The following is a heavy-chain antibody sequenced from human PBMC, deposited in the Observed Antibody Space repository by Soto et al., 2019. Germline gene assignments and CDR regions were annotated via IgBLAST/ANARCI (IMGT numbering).Heavy chain of an antibody. J-gene: IGHJ6*02. CDR3: ARDRLKMATTSSGMDV. V-gene: IGHV1-69*01. CDR1: GGTFSSYA. D-gene: IGHD5-12*01. CDR2: IIPIFGTA. Sequence: QVQLVQSGAEVKKPGSSVKVSCKASGGTFSSYAISWVRQAPGQGLEWMGGIIPIFGTANYAQKFQGRVTITAEESTSTAYMELSSLRSEDTAVYYCARDRLKMATTSSGMDVWGQGTTVTVSS.